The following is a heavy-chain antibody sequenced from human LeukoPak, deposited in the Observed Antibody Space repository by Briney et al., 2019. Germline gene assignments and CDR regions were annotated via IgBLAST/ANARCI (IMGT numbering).Heavy chain of an antibody. CDR1: GFTFSSYG. CDR2: ISYDGSNK. V-gene: IGHV3-30*18. Sequence: GGSLRLSCAASGFTFSSYGMHWVRQAPGKGLEWVAVISYDGSNKYYADSVKGRFTISRDNSKDTLYLQMDSLRPEDTAVYYCAKNGPYDSSGNSPIDYWGQGTLVTVSS. J-gene: IGHJ4*02. CDR3: AKNGPYDSSGNSPIDY. D-gene: IGHD3-22*01.